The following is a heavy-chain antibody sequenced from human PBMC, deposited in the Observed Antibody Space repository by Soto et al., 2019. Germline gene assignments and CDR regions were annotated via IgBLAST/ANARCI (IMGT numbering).Heavy chain of an antibody. D-gene: IGHD2-2*01. Sequence: GGSLRLSCAASEFSLATYWMHWVRQAPGKGLVWISSVNRDGTATYYADSVKGRLTISRDNAKNTLFLQMNSLRAEDTAVYYCARDEGFCSGSSCIRGFDCWGQGTLVTVSS. CDR1: EFSLATYW. V-gene: IGHV3-74*01. CDR3: ARDEGFCSGSSCIRGFDC. CDR2: VNRDGTAT. J-gene: IGHJ4*01.